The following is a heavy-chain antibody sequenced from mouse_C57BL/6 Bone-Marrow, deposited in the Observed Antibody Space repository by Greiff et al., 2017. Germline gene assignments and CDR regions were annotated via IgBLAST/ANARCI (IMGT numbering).Heavy chain of an antibody. CDR3: ARRGPERNYYAMDY. D-gene: IGHD3-3*01. V-gene: IGHV1-85*01. CDR2: IYPRDGST. J-gene: IGHJ4*01. Sequence: QVQLQQPGAELVKPGASVKMSCKASGYTFTSYWITWVKQRPGQGLEWIGWIYPRDGSTKYNEKFKGKATLTVDTSSSTAYMELHSLTSEDSAVYFCARRGPERNYYAMDYWGQGTSVTVSS. CDR1: GYTFTSYW.